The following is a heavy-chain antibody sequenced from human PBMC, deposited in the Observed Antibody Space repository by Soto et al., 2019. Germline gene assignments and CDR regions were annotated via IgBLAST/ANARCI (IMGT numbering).Heavy chain of an antibody. Sequence: GGSLRLSCAASVFTFSSYAMRCVRHAPGKGLEWVSSISGSGGGTFYEDSVKGRFTISRDNSKNTLYLQMNSLRAEDTAVYYCAKATGQWHYLQYWGQGTLDKVS. V-gene: IGHV3-23*01. J-gene: IGHJ4*02. D-gene: IGHD1-7*01. CDR3: AKATGQWHYLQY. CDR2: ISGSGGGT. CDR1: VFTFSSYA.